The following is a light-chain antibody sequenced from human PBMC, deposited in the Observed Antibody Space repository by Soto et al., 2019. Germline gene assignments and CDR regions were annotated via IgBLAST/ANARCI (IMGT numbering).Light chain of an antibody. CDR2: KAS. CDR3: QHYNSYSEA. J-gene: IGKJ1*01. V-gene: IGKV1-5*03. Sequence: DIQMTQSPSTLCGSVGDRVTITCRASQTISSWLAWYQQKPGKAPKLLIYKASTLKSGVPSRFSGSGTGTEFTLILSSLQPDDFGTYYCQHYNSYSEAFGQGTKVDIK. CDR1: QTISSW.